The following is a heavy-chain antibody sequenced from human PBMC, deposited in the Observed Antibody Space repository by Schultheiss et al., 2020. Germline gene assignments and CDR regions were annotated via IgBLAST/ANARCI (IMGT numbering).Heavy chain of an antibody. CDR3: AREIAAPGTRTGNWFDP. CDR2: IYHSGST. CDR1: GYSISSGYY. Sequence: SQTLSLTCTVSGYSISSGYYWGWIRQPPGKGLEWIGSIYHSGSTYYNPSLKSRVTISVDTSKNQFSLKLSSVTAADTAVYYCAREIAAPGTRTGNWFDPWGQGTLVTVSS. J-gene: IGHJ5*02. D-gene: IGHD6-13*01. V-gene: IGHV4-38-2*02.